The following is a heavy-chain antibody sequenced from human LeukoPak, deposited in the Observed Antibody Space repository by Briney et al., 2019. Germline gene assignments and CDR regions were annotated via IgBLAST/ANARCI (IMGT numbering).Heavy chain of an antibody. CDR1: GFTFSNYG. Sequence: GMSLRLSCAASGFTFSNYGMHWVRQAPGKGPEWVTLISYDGSNKFYADSVKGRFTISRDNSKNILYLQMDSLRPEDTAVFYCARGRAFRGTMTLFDNWGRGTPVTVSS. V-gene: IGHV3-30*03. J-gene: IGHJ4*02. D-gene: IGHD1-1*01. CDR3: ARGRAFRGTMTLFDN. CDR2: ISYDGSNK.